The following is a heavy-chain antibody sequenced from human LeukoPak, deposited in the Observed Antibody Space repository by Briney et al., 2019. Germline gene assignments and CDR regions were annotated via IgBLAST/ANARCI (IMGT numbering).Heavy chain of an antibody. CDR1: SGSIGSYY. D-gene: IGHD6-13*01. V-gene: IGHV4-59*01. CDR3: ARHVYSSSYPEGY. CDR2: IYYSGST. J-gene: IGHJ4*02. Sequence: SETLSLTCTVSSGSIGSYYWSWIRQPPGKGLEWIGYIYYSGSTNYNPSLKSRVTISVDTSKNQFSLKLSSVTAADTAVYYCARHVYSSSYPEGYWGQGALVTVSS.